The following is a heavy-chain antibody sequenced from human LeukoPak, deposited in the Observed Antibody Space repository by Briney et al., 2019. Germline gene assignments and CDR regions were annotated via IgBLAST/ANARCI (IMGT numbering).Heavy chain of an antibody. J-gene: IGHJ5*02. CDR3: ARDPPYYDILTPIDP. V-gene: IGHV1-18*01. Sequence: ASVKVSCKASGYTFTSYGISWVRQAPGQGLEWMGWISAYNGNTNYAQKLQGRVTMTTDTSTSTAYMELRSLRSDDTAVYYCARDPPYYDILTPIDPWGQGTLDTVSS. D-gene: IGHD3-9*01. CDR2: ISAYNGNT. CDR1: GYTFTSYG.